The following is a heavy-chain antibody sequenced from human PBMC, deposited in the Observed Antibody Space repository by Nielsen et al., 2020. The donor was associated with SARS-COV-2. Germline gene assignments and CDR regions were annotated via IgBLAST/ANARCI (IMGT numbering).Heavy chain of an antibody. CDR2: ISASGSST. V-gene: IGHV3-23*01. Sequence: GSLRLSCAVSGFTFRRYAMSWVRRAPGKGLEWVSAISASGSSTCYGDAVKGRFTISRDNAINTLYLQMNSLRAEDTAVYYCAKGDGDSWSPFLYLDNWGQGTLVTASS. D-gene: IGHD6-13*01. CDR3: AKGDGDSWSPFLYLDN. J-gene: IGHJ4*02. CDR1: GFTFRRYA.